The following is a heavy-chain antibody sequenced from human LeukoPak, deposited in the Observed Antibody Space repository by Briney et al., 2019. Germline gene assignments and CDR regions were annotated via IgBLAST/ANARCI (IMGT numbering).Heavy chain of an antibody. CDR3: AKETRGSYSDY. D-gene: IGHD5-12*01. J-gene: IGHJ4*02. V-gene: IGHV3-30*02. Sequence: GGSLRLSCAASGFTFSSYAMSWVRQAPGKGLEWVAFIGYDGSNRYYADSVKGRFTISRDNSKNTLYLQMNSLRAEDTAVYYCAKETRGSYSDYWGQGTLVTVSS. CDR1: GFTFSSYA. CDR2: IGYDGSNR.